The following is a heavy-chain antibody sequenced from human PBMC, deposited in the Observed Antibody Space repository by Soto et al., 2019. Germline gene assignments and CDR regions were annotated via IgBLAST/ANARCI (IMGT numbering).Heavy chain of an antibody. D-gene: IGHD6-19*01. CDR3: ARAQVMVVAGSTFDY. V-gene: IGHV4-38-2*02. CDR1: GYSISSGSY. Sequence: SETLSLTCTVSGYSISSGSYWGWIRQPPGKGPEWIASIDHGGTTFYNPSLRSRITISVDTSHNQFCLNLRSVTAADTAVYYCARAQVMVVAGSTFDYWGHGTLVAASS. J-gene: IGHJ4*01. CDR2: IDHGGTT.